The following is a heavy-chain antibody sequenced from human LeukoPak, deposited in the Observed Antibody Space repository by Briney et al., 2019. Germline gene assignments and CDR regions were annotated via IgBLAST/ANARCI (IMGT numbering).Heavy chain of an antibody. CDR2: ISGSGGST. Sequence: GGSLRLSCAASGFVVSSNYMSWVRQAPGKGLEWVSAISGSGGSTYYADSVKGRFTISRDNAKNSLYLQMNSLRAEDTAVYYCARARGIQLWLDVWGKGTTVTVSS. CDR1: GFVVSSNY. CDR3: ARARGIQLWLDV. J-gene: IGHJ6*04. D-gene: IGHD5-18*01. V-gene: IGHV3-21*01.